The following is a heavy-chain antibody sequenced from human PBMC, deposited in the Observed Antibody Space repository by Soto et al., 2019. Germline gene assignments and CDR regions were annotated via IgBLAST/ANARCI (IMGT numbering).Heavy chain of an antibody. CDR3: ARDLSGDYDYYYYGMDV. J-gene: IGHJ6*02. CDR1: GFTFSSYG. D-gene: IGHD4-17*01. V-gene: IGHV3-33*01. Sequence: GGSLRLSCAASGFTFSSYGMHWVRQAPGKGLEWVAVIWYDGSNKYYAGSVKGRFTISRDNSKNTLYLQMNSLRAEDTAVYYCARDLSGDYDYYYYGMDVWGQGTTVTVSS. CDR2: IWYDGSNK.